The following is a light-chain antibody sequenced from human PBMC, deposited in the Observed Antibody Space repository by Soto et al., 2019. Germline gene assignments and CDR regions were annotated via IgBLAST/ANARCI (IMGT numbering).Light chain of an antibody. CDR3: QQRSNRLT. Sequence: IVLTQSPATLSLSPGERATLSCSASQSVSNFLAWYQQRPGQAPRLLLYGASNRATGTPARFSGSGSGTDFTLTISSLEPEDSAVYYCQQRSNRLTFGGGTKVEIK. CDR2: GAS. J-gene: IGKJ4*01. CDR1: QSVSNF. V-gene: IGKV3-11*01.